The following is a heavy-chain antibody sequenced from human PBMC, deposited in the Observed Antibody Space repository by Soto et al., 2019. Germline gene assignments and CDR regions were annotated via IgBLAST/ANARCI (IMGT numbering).Heavy chain of an antibody. V-gene: IGHV4-30-4*01. J-gene: IGHJ3*02. D-gene: IGHD4-17*01. Sequence: SETLSLTCSVSGGSISSGDYYWSWIRQPPGKGLEWIGYIYYSGSTYYNPSLKSRVTISVDTSKNQFSLKLSSVTAADTAVDYCARMTNAFDIWGQGTMVTVSS. CDR1: GGSISSGDYY. CDR2: IYYSGST. CDR3: ARMTNAFDI.